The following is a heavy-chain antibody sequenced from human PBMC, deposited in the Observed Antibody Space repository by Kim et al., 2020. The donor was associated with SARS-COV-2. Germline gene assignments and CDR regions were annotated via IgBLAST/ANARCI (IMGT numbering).Heavy chain of an antibody. D-gene: IGHD6-13*01. CDR2: IDPSDSYT. CDR3: ARHVHSSSWYTNWFDP. V-gene: IGHV5-10-1*01. J-gene: IGHJ5*02. Sequence: GESLKISCKGSGYSFTSYWISWVRQMPGKGLEWMGRIDPSDSYTNYSPSFQGHVTISADKSISTAYLQWSSLKASDTAMYYCARHVHSSSWYTNWFDPWGQGTLVTVSS. CDR1: GYSFTSYW.